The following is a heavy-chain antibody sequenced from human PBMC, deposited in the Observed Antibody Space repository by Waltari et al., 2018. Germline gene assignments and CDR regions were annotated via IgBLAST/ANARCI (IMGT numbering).Heavy chain of an antibody. V-gene: IGHV4-39*01. CDR1: GVSISTSRYY. CDR3: ATLPIPLELWYFDL. D-gene: IGHD1-7*01. J-gene: IGHJ2*01. Sequence: QLQLQESGPGLVNPSETLSLTCTVSGVSISTSRYYWGWIRKPPGKGLDWIGSLHYGGSSYFNPSLKSRVTISVDTSKNQFSLKLTSVTAADTAVYYCATLPIPLELWYFDLWGRGTLVTVSS. CDR2: LHYGGSS.